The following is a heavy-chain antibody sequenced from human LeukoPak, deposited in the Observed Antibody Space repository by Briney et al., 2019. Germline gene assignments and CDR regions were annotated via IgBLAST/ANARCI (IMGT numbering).Heavy chain of an antibody. Sequence: GGSLRLSCAASGFTFYSYAMNWVRQAPGKGLEWVSVIGGSGGSTYYADSVKGRFTISRDNSKNTLYLQMSSLGAEDTAVYYCAKTITYYYDSGSYYGFYYFDYWGQGTLVTVSS. CDR3: AKTITYYYDSGSYYGFYYFDY. CDR2: IGGSGGST. J-gene: IGHJ4*02. D-gene: IGHD3-10*01. CDR1: GFTFYSYA. V-gene: IGHV3-23*01.